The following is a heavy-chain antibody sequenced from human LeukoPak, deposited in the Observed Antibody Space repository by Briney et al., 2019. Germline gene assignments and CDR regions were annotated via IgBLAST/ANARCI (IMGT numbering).Heavy chain of an antibody. Sequence: ASVEVSCKASGYTFTSYGISWVRQAPGQGLEWMGWISAYNGNTNYAQKLQGRVTMTTDTSTSTAYMELRSLRSDDTAVYYCAREGYSYGYVSFDYWGQGTLVTVSS. J-gene: IGHJ4*02. D-gene: IGHD5-18*01. CDR2: ISAYNGNT. CDR3: AREGYSYGYVSFDY. V-gene: IGHV1-18*01. CDR1: GYTFTSYG.